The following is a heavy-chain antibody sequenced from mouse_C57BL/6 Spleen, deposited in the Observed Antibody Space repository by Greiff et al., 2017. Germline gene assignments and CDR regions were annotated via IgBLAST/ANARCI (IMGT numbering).Heavy chain of an antibody. CDR2: ISYSGST. D-gene: IGHD1-1*01. V-gene: IGHV3-1*01. Sequence: VQLKQSGPGMVKPSQSLSLTCTVTGYSITSGYDWHWIRHFPGNKLEWMGYISYSGSTNYNPSLKSRISITHDTSKNHFFLKLNSVTTEDTATYYCAREGDYYGSSYFDVWGTGTTVTVSS. CDR1: GYSITSGYD. CDR3: AREGDYYGSSYFDV. J-gene: IGHJ1*03.